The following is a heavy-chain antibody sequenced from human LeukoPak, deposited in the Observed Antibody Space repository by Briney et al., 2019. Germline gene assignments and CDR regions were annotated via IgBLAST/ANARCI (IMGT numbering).Heavy chain of an antibody. D-gene: IGHD1-1*01. Sequence: GGSLRLSCAASGFTFSSYSMNWVRQAPGKGLEWASAISGSGGSTNYADSVKGRFTISRDNSKNTLYLQMNSLRAEDTAVYYCAKDINWNDGFDYWGQGTLVTVFS. J-gene: IGHJ4*02. CDR3: AKDINWNDGFDY. V-gene: IGHV3-23*01. CDR1: GFTFSSYS. CDR2: ISGSGGST.